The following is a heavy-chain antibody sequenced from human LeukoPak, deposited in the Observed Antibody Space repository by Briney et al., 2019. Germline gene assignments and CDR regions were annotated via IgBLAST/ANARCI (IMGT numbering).Heavy chain of an antibody. CDR3: ARDFAAAGTWGH. CDR1: GYTFTNYG. Sequence: ASVKDCCKASGYTFTNYGISWVRQAPGQGREWMGWISAYNGNTKYTQTLQGRVTMTTDTSTSTAYMELRSLRSDDTAVYYCARDFAAAGTWGHWGQGTLVIVSS. D-gene: IGHD6-13*01. J-gene: IGHJ4*02. CDR2: ISAYNGNT. V-gene: IGHV1-18*01.